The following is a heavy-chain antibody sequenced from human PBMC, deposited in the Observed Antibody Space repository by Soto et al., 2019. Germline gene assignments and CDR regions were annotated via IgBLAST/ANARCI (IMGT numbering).Heavy chain of an antibody. CDR3: ARFYDFWTGFRGHFDF. CDR2: IYSSGTT. Sequence: SETLSLTCTVSGDSIRSYLWSWLRQPPGKGLEWIGYIYSSGTTNYSPSLSSRVTISIDTSNNQFSMNLNSVTAADTAVYYCARFYDFWTGFRGHFDFWGQGTLVTVSS. D-gene: IGHD3-3*01. CDR1: GDSIRSYL. V-gene: IGHV4-59*01. J-gene: IGHJ4*02.